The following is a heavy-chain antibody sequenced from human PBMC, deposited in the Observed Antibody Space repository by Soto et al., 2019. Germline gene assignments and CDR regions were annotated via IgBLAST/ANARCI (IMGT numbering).Heavy chain of an antibody. CDR1: GGTFISYA. J-gene: IGHJ5*02. V-gene: IGHV1-69*06. CDR3: ARALEMATIRWFDP. D-gene: IGHD5-12*01. Sequence: GASVKVSCKASGGTFISYAISWVRQAPGQGLEWMGGIIPIFGTANYAQKFQGRVTITADKSTSTAYMELSSLRSEDTAVYYCARALEMATIRWFDPWGQGTLVTVSS. CDR2: IIPIFGTA.